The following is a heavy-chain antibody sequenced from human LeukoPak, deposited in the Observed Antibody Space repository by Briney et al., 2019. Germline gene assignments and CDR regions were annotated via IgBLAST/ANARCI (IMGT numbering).Heavy chain of an antibody. Sequence: ASVEVSCKXSGYTLTELSMHWVRQAPGKGLEWMGGFDPEDGETIYAQKFQGRVTMTEDTSTDTAYMELSSLRSEDTAVYYCATDPDYSSGWVDYWGQGTLVTVSS. D-gene: IGHD6-19*01. CDR2: FDPEDGET. CDR3: ATDPDYSSGWVDY. V-gene: IGHV1-24*01. CDR1: GYTLTELS. J-gene: IGHJ4*02.